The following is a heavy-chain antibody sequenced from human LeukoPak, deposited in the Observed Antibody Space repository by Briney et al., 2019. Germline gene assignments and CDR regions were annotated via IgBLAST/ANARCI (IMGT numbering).Heavy chain of an antibody. J-gene: IGHJ6*02. CDR3: ARTYDSSGYFSYYYYYGMDV. CDR1: GGTXSSYA. D-gene: IGHD3-22*01. Sequence: ASVKVSCKASGGTXSSYAISWVRQAPGQGLEWMGGIIPIFGTANYAQKFQGRVTTTADESTSTAYMELSSLRSEDTAVYYCARTYDSSGYFSYYYYYGMDVWGQGTTVTVSS. V-gene: IGHV1-69*01. CDR2: IIPIFGTA.